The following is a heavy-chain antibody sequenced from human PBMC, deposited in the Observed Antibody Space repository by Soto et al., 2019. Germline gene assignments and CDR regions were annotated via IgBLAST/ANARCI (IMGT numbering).Heavy chain of an antibody. CDR1: GFTVSGNY. CDR3: ARDSIGGYSYGLANS. J-gene: IGHJ4*02. Sequence: GGSLRLACAAAGFTVSGNYISWVRQAAGEGRGWVSLISSGGNTYYADSMKGRFTISRANSKNTLYLQMNSLRVEDTAVYYCARDSIGGYSYGLANSWGQGALVTVSS. CDR2: ISSGGNT. D-gene: IGHD5-18*01. V-gene: IGHV3-66*01.